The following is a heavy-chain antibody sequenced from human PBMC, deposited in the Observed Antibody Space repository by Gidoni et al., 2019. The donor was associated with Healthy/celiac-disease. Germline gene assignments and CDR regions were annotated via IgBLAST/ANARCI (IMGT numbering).Heavy chain of an antibody. V-gene: IGHV4-59*01. D-gene: IGHD4-17*01. CDR3: AREYYGDYYFDY. CDR2: IYYSEST. CDR1: GCSISSYY. J-gene: IGHJ4*02. Sequence: QVQLQESGPGLVTPSETLSLTCTVSGCSISSYYWSWIRQPPGKGLEWIGYIYYSESTNYNPSLKSRVTISVDTSKNQFSLKLSSVTAADTAVYYCAREYYGDYYFDYWGQGTLVTVSS.